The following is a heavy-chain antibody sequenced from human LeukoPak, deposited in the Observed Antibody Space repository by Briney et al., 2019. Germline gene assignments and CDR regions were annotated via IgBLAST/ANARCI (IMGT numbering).Heavy chain of an antibody. J-gene: IGHJ4*02. V-gene: IGHV3-21*01. CDR2: ISSSSSYI. Sequence: GGSLRLSCAASGFTFSSYSMNWVRQAPGKGLEWVSSISSSSSYIYYADSVKGRSTISRDNAKNSLYLQMNSLRAEDTAVYYCARDTPGSNDFWSGYSADYWGQGTLVTVSS. D-gene: IGHD3-3*01. CDR3: ARDTPGSNDFWSGYSADY. CDR1: GFTFSSYS.